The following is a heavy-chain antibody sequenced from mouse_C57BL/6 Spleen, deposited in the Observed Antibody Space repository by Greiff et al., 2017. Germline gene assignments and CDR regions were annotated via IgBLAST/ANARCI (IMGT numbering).Heavy chain of an antibody. Sequence: VKLQESGAELVRPGASVTLSCKASGYTFTDYEMHWVKQTPVHGLEWIGAIDPETGGTAYNQKFKGKAILTADKSSSTAYMELRRLTSEDSAVYYCTRVEYYYWFDYWGQGTTLTVSS. V-gene: IGHV1-15*01. J-gene: IGHJ2*01. CDR1: GYTFTDYE. CDR2: IDPETGGT. D-gene: IGHD1-1*01. CDR3: TRVEYYYWFDY.